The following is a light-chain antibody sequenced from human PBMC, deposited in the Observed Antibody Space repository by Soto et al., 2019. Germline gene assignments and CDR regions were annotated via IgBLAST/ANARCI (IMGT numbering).Light chain of an antibody. CDR3: QQSYNFPRT. CDR1: QNIVTY. V-gene: IGKV1-39*01. J-gene: IGKJ1*01. Sequence: IQMTHSPSSLSASVGYRFTITCRASQNIVTYLNWYLQKPGQAPKLLIYATSSLQSGVPPRFSGSGSGTEFTFTISSLQAEDFATYYCQQSYNFPRTFGQGTKV. CDR2: ATS.